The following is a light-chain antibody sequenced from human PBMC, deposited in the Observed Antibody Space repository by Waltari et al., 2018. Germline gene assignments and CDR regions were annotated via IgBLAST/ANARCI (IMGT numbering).Light chain of an antibody. CDR2: AVS. CDR1: QGVSSY. Sequence: AIRMTQSPSSFAASTGDRVTITCRASQGVSSYLAWYQQKPGSAPKLLIYAVSTLQSGVPSRFSGSGSGTEFTLTISCLQSEDFVTYYCEQYYAYPPTFGQGTKVEIK. J-gene: IGKJ1*01. CDR3: EQYYAYPPT. V-gene: IGKV1-8*01.